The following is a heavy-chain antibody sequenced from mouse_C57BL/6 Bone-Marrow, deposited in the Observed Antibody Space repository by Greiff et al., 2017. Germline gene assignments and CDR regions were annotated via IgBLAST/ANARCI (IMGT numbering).Heavy chain of an antibody. V-gene: IGHV1-55*01. D-gene: IGHD4-1*01. CDR3: ARSGPLGRSFDY. CDR2: IYPTSGRT. Sequence: QVQQQQPGAELVKPGASVKMSCKASGYTFTSYWITWVKQRPGQGLEWIGDIYPTSGRTNYNEQFKSKAILTVDTSSNTAYMQLSSLTSEDSAVFYCARSGPLGRSFDYWGQGTTLTVSS. J-gene: IGHJ2*01. CDR1: GYTFTSYW.